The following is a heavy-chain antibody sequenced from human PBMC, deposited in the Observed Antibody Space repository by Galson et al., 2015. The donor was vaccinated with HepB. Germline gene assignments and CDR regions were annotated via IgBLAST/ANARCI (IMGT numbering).Heavy chain of an antibody. D-gene: IGHD6-13*01. CDR1: GYTFTSYA. J-gene: IGHJ6*02. CDR3: ARDESSSSWYDTLYYYYGMDV. Sequence: SVKVSCKASGYTFTSYAMHWVRQAPGQRLEWMGWINAGNGNTKYSQKFQGRVTITRDTSASTAYMELSSLRSEDTAVYYCARDESSSSWYDTLYYYYGMDVWGQGTTVTVSS. CDR2: INAGNGNT. V-gene: IGHV1-3*01.